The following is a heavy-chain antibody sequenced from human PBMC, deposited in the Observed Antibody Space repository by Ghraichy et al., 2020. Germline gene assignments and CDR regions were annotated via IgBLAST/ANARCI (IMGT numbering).Heavy chain of an antibody. CDR1: GFTFSNYN. V-gene: IGHV3-21*01. J-gene: IGHJ4*02. D-gene: IGHD2-8*01. CDR3: ASDPNWVDY. CDR2: IDTTGSHI. Sequence: GGSLRLSCAASGFTFSNYNMNWVRQVPGKGLECVSSIDTTGSHISYADSVRGRFTISRYNARNSVYLQMNSLRPVDTAVYYCASDPNWVDYWGKGTLVTVS.